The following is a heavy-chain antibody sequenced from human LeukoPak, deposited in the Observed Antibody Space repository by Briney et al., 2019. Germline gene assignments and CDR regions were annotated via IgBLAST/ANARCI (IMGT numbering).Heavy chain of an antibody. J-gene: IGHJ6*03. V-gene: IGHV1-2*02. CDR1: GYTFTGYY. Sequence: ASVKVSCKASGYTFTGYYMHWVRQAPGQGLEWMGWINPNSGGTNYAQKFQGRVTMTRDTSISTAYMELSRLRSDDTAVYYCASNRAARRGEDYYYYMDVWGKGTTVTVSS. CDR2: INPNSGGT. CDR3: ASNRAARRGEDYYYYMDV. D-gene: IGHD6-6*01.